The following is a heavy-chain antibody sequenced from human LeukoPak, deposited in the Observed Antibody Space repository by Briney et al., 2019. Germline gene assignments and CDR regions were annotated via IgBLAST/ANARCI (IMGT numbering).Heavy chain of an antibody. V-gene: IGHV3-23*01. CDR3: AKDTPHQTRITRSKRFDP. J-gene: IGHJ5*02. Sequence: PGGSLRLSCAASGFMFSTYAMGWVRPAPGKGLEWVSAMSGGGGSTNYADYVKGRFTISRDNSENTLYLQMNSLRAENTAVYYCAKDTPHQTRITRSKRFDPWGQGTLVTVSS. CDR2: MSGGGGST. D-gene: IGHD3-10*01. CDR1: GFMFSTYA.